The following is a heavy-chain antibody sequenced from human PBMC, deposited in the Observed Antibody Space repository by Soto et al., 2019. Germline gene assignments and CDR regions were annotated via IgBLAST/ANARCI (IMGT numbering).Heavy chain of an antibody. V-gene: IGHV4-59*08. CDR1: GGSISSYY. CDR3: ARGYSGSLGYYYYMDV. CDR2: IYYRGST. J-gene: IGHJ6*03. D-gene: IGHD1-26*01. Sequence: QVQLQESGPGLVKPSETLSLTCTVSGGSISSYYWSWIRQPPGKGLEWIGYIYYRGSTNYNPSPKSRVTISVDTSKNQFSLKLSSVTAADTAVYYCARGYSGSLGYYYYMDVWGKGTTVTVSS.